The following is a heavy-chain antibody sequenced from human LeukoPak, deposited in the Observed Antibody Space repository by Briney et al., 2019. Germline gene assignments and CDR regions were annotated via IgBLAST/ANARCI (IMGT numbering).Heavy chain of an antibody. CDR2: INHSGST. CDR1: GGSFSGYY. CDR3: ARGLLLVRD. V-gene: IGHV4-34*01. D-gene: IGHD6-13*01. J-gene: IGHJ4*02. Sequence: SETLSLTCAVYGGSFSGYYWSWIRQPPGKGLEWIGEINHSGSTNYNPSLKSRVTISVDTSKNQFSLKLSSVTTADTAVYYCARGLLLVRDWGQGTLVTVSS.